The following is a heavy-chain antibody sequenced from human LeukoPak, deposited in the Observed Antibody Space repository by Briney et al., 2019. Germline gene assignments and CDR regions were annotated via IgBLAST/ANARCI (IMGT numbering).Heavy chain of an antibody. V-gene: IGHV4-61*02. CDR2: IYTSGST. CDR1: GGSISSGSYY. D-gene: IGHD3-16*02. CDR3: ARLNYDYVWGSYRGGSIDY. Sequence: PSQTLSLTCTVSGGSISSGSYYWSWIRQPAGKGLEWIGRIYTSGSTNYNPSLKSRVTISVDTSKNQFSLKLSSVTAADTAVYYCARLNYDYVWGSYRGGSIDYWGQGTLVTVSS. J-gene: IGHJ4*02.